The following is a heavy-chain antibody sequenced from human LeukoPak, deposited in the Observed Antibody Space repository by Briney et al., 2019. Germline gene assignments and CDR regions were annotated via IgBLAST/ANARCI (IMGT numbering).Heavy chain of an antibody. D-gene: IGHD3-10*01. Sequence: SETPSLTCAVYGGSFSGYYWSWIRQPPGKGLEWIGYIYYSGSTYYNPSLKSRVTISVDTSKNQFSLKLSSVTAADTAVYYCAREITYYHARYFDYWGQGTLVTVSS. J-gene: IGHJ4*02. CDR1: GGSFSGYY. V-gene: IGHV4-30-4*01. CDR3: AREITYYHARYFDY. CDR2: IYYSGST.